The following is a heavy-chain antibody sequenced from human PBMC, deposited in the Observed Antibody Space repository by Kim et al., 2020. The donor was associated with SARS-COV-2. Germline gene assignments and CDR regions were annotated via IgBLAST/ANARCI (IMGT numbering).Heavy chain of an antibody. J-gene: IGHJ4*02. D-gene: IGHD4-17*01. Sequence: SETLSLTCTVSGGSISSSSYSWGWIRQPPGKGLEWIGSIYYSGSTYYNPSLKSRVTISVDTSKNQFSLKLSSVTAADTAVYYCTSDRDYGGNWGWFGYWGQGTLVTVSS. V-gene: IGHV4-39*07. CDR1: GGSISSSSYS. CDR3: TSDRDYGGNWGWFGY. CDR2: IYYSGST.